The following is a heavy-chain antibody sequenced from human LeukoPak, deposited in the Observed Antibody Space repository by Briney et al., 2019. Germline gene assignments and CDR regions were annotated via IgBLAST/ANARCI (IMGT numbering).Heavy chain of an antibody. V-gene: IGHV4-61*02. CDR1: GGSVSSGFYY. J-gene: IGHJ4*02. Sequence: PSATLSLTCTVSGGSVSSGFYYWSWIRQPAGKGLEWIGRIYTSGTTNYNPSLKSRVTISVDTSKNQFSLKLNSVTAADTAVYYCAADFSHWGQGTLVTVSS. CDR3: AADFSH. CDR2: IYTSGTT.